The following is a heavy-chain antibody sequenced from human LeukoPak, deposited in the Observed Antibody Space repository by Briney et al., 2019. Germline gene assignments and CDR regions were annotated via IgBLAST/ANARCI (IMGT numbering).Heavy chain of an antibody. CDR2: INYSGGT. Sequence: SETLSLTCTVSGGSISSSGYYWNWIRQHPGKGLEWIGYINYSGGTYYNPSLKSRVTMSLDTSKNQFSLKLSSVTAADTAVSYCARGIAATGTFDSWGQGTLLTVSS. CDR3: ARGIAATGTFDS. V-gene: IGHV4-31*03. CDR1: GGSISSSGYY. D-gene: IGHD6-13*01. J-gene: IGHJ4*02.